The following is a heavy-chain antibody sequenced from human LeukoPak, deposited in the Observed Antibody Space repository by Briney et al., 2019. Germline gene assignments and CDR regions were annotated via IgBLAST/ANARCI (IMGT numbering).Heavy chain of an antibody. CDR1: GFIVTSYY. J-gene: IGHJ6*02. D-gene: IGHD4-11*01. CDR2: IYSGGTT. Sequence: QTGGSLRLSCEASGFIVTSYYMTWVRQAPGKGLEWVSVIYSGGTTYYADSVKGRVAISRDNSKNTVFLQMNSVRAEDTAVYYCARSYSNHLFGMDVWGQGTTVTVSS. V-gene: IGHV3-66*01. CDR3: ARSYSNHLFGMDV.